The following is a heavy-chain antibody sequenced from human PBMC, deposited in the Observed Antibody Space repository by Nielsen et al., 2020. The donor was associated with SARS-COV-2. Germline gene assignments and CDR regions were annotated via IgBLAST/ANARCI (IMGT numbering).Heavy chain of an antibody. CDR1: GYTFTSYD. D-gene: IGHD2-2*01. V-gene: IGHV1-8*01. CDR3: ATDLNCSSTSCSKSGMDV. J-gene: IGHJ6*02. CDR2: MNPNSGNT. Sequence: ASVKVSCKASGYTFTSYDINWVRQATGQGLEWMGWMNPNSGNTGYAQKFQGRVTMTRNTSISTAYMELSSLRSEDTAVYYCATDLNCSSTSCSKSGMDVWGQGTTVTVSS.